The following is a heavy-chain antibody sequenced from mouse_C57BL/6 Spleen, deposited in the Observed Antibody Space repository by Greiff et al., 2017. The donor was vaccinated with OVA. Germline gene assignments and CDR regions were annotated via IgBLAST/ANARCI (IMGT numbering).Heavy chain of an antibody. CDR2: IDPNRGGT. CDR3: AREGISRAMDY. CDR1: GYTFTSYW. V-gene: IGHV1-72*01. Sequence: VQLQQPGAELVKPGASVKLSCKASGYTFTSYWMHWVKQRPGRGLEWIGSIDPNRGGTKYNEKFKSKATLTVDKPSSTAYVQLSCLTSEDSAVYYCAREGISRAMDYWGQGTSVTGSS. J-gene: IGHJ4*01.